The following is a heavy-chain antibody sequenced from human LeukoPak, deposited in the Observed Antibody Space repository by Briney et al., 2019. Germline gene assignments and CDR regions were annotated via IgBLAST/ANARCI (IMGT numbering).Heavy chain of an antibody. CDR1: GFTFGDYA. V-gene: IGHV3-23*01. J-gene: IGHJ4*02. D-gene: IGHD5-18*01. Sequence: QSGGSLRLSCSTSGFTFGDYALSWFRQAPGKGLEWVSAISGSGGSTYYADSVKGRFTISRDNSKNTLYLQMNSLRAEDTAVYYCAKKDTAMGDWGQGTLVTVSS. CDR2: ISGSGGST. CDR3: AKKDTAMGD.